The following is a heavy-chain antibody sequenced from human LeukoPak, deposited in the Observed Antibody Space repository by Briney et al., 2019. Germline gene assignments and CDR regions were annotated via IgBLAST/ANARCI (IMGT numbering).Heavy chain of an antibody. J-gene: IGHJ4*02. CDR3: ETSGDSSGPTFGHSEY. V-gene: IGHV3-48*03. CDR1: GFTFSSYE. CDR2: ISSSGSTI. Sequence: PGGSLRLSCAASGFTFSSYEMNWGRQAPGKGREWGSYISSSGSTIYYAYSVKGRFTMSRAKAKTSLYLHMNSLRAEHSAFYYCETSGDSSGPTFGHSEYWGQGTLVTVSS. D-gene: IGHD6-19*01.